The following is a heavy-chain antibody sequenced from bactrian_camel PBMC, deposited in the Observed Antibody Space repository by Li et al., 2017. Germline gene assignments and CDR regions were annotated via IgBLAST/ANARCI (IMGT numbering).Heavy chain of an antibody. V-gene: IGHV3S53*01. J-gene: IGHJ6*01. D-gene: IGHD2*01. CDR2: IHRDGST. CDR3: ATGRCGGSWSGCGY. CDR1: GYVDSSVC. Sequence: QVQLVESGGGSVQAGGSLTLSCVASGYVDSSVCMGWFRQAPGKEREGVASIHRDGSTSYADSVEGRFTISRDNAKNTVYLQMNSLKSEDTALYYCATGRCGGSWSGCGYWGQGTQVTVS.